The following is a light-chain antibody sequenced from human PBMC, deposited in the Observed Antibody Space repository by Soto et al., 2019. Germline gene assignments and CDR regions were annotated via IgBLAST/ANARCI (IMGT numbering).Light chain of an antibody. CDR2: NVF. CDR3: SSFTGSTTVV. CDR1: SNDVGGYNY. J-gene: IGLJ2*01. Sequence: QSALTQPASVSGSPGQSIIISCTGTSNDVGGYNYVSWYQQHPGKAPILIIFNVFNRPSGVSNRFSGSKSGNTASLTISGLQAYDGADYYCSSFTGSTTVVFGGGTKLTVL. V-gene: IGLV2-14*01.